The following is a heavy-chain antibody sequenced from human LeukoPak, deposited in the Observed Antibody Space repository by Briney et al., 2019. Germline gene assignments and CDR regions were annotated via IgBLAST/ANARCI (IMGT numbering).Heavy chain of an antibody. CDR1: GFTFSSYA. Sequence: GGSLRLSCAASGFTFSSYAMSWVRQAPGKGLELVSAISGSGGSTYYADSVKGRFTISRDNSKNTLYLQMNSLRAEDTAVYYCAKVKYYYDSSGYSKTIDYWGQGTLVTVSS. CDR3: AKVKYYYDSSGYSKTIDY. V-gene: IGHV3-23*01. CDR2: ISGSGGST. D-gene: IGHD3-22*01. J-gene: IGHJ4*02.